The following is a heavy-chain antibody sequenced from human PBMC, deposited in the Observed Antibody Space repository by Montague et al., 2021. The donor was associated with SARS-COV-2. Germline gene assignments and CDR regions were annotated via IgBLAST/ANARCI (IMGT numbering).Heavy chain of an antibody. CDR1: GGSISSSSYY. D-gene: IGHD3-22*01. CDR2: IYYSGST. V-gene: IGHV4-39*01. Sequence: SETLSLTCTVSGGSISSSSYYWGWIRQPPGKGLEWIGSIYYSGSTYYNPSLKSRVTISADTSENQFSLKLSSVTAADTAVYYCARHYYDSSGYYSPWYFDLWGRGTLVTVSS. CDR3: ARHYYDSSGYYSPWYFDL. J-gene: IGHJ2*01.